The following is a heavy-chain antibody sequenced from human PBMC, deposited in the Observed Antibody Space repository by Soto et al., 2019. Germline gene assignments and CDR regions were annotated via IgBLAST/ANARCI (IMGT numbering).Heavy chain of an antibody. CDR1: GFSLSTSGVG. D-gene: IGHD3-3*01. J-gene: IGHJ5*01. Sequence: QITLKESGPTLVKPTQTLTLTCTFSGFSLSTSGVGVGWIRQPPGKALEWLVLIYWDDDKRYSPSLKNRLTNHKDTSKNQVVLTMTKLEPMDPSTYYWARGVRFWSRTHRPNCFDSWGQGTPVTGSS. CDR2: IYWDDDK. V-gene: IGHV2-5*02. CDR3: ARGVRFWSRTHRPNCFDS.